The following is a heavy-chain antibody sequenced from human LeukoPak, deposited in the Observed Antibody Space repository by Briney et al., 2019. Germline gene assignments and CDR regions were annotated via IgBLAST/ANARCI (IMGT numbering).Heavy chain of an antibody. CDR1: GFTFSSYS. CDR2: ISGDGSVT. V-gene: IGHV3-74*01. J-gene: IGHJ4*01. Sequence: GGSLRLSCAASGFTFSSYSVNWVRQVPGKRLVWVSRISGDGSVTNYADSVKGRFTISRDNAKNTLFLQINSLRAEDTAVYYCARYSSSSGGASYYLDYWGHGTLVTVSS. D-gene: IGHD6-6*01. CDR3: ARYSSSSGGASYYLDY.